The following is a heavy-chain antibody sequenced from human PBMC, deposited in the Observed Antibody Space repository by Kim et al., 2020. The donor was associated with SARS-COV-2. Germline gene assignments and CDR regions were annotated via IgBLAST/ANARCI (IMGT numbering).Heavy chain of an antibody. J-gene: IGHJ6*02. V-gene: IGHV1-69*04. CDR2: IIPGLGMT. CDR1: GGTFNSYA. D-gene: IGHD2-15*01. CDR3: ASPGVVGWYHGMDV. Sequence: SVKVSCKASGGTFNSYAISWVRQAPGLGLEWMGRIIPGLGMTNYAQKFQGRLTINADKSTSTINMDLRSVTSDDTAVYFCASPGVVGWYHGMDVWGQGT.